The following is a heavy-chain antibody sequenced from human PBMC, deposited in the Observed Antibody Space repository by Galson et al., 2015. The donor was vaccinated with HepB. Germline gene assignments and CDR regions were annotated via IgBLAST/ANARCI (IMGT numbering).Heavy chain of an antibody. V-gene: IGHV4-4*07. CDR1: GASISPYF. CDR2: IYASGNP. J-gene: IGHJ5*02. Sequence: ETLSLTCIVSGASISPYFWAWIRQPAGKGLEWIGRIYASGNPNYNPSLKSRVTMSIDTSKNQFSLKLNSMTAADTAVYYCARGSTRFDVWGQGTLVTVSS. CDR3: ARGSTRFDV.